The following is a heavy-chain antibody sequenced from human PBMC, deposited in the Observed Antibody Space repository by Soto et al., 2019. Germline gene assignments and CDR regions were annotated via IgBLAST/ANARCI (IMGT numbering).Heavy chain of an antibody. CDR3: AKARSRKGDRWIDY. CDR2: ISYDGSNK. CDR1: GFTFSSYG. V-gene: IGHV3-30*18. D-gene: IGHD3-16*01. J-gene: IGHJ4*02. Sequence: QVQLVESGGGVVQPGRSLRLSCEASGFTFSSYGMHWVRQAPGKGLEWVAVISYDGSNKYYADSVKGRFTISRDNSKNTVFLQMYSLRAEDMAVYYCAKARSRKGDRWIDYWGQGTLVTVSS.